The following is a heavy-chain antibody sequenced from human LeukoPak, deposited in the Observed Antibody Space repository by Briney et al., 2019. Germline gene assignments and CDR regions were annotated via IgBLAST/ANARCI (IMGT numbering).Heavy chain of an antibody. Sequence: SETLSLTCTVSGGSISSYYWSWIRQPAGKGLEWIGRIYTSGSTNYNPSLKSRVTMSVDTSKNQFSLKLSSVTAADTAVYYCARDSDLATEFYYMDVWGKGTMVTISS. CDR2: IYTSGST. J-gene: IGHJ6*03. D-gene: IGHD3-3*01. V-gene: IGHV4-4*07. CDR3: ARDSDLATEFYYMDV. CDR1: GGSISSYY.